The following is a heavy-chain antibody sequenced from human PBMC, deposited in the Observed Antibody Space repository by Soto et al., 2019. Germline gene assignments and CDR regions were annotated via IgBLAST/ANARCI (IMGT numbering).Heavy chain of an antibody. CDR3: ARIFGAGWSGGFRYYGMDV. V-gene: IGHV2-26*01. CDR1: GFSLGNDGMG. J-gene: IGHJ6*02. CDR2: IFPTDEK. D-gene: IGHD6-19*01. Sequence: QVTLKESGPVLMKTTETLTLTCAVSGFSLGNDGMGVTWIRQTPGRALEWLAHIFPTDEKSYSPTLKNSLVISKDTSKGQVVLTMTNVNPLDTATYYCARIFGAGWSGGFRYYGMDVWGQGTAVTVSS.